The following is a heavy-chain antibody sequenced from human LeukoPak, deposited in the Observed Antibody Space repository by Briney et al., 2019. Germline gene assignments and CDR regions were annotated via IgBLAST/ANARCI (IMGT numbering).Heavy chain of an antibody. CDR3: ARESGRYFDWHSNDY. V-gene: IGHV3-74*01. J-gene: IGHJ4*02. D-gene: IGHD3-9*01. CDR2: INSDGSST. CDR1: GFTFSSYW. Sequence: GGSLRLSCAASGFTFSSYWMHWVRHAPGKGLVWVSRINSDGSSTSYADSVKGRFTISRDNAKNTLYLQMNSLRAEDTAVYYCARESGRYFDWHSNDYWGQGTLVTVSS.